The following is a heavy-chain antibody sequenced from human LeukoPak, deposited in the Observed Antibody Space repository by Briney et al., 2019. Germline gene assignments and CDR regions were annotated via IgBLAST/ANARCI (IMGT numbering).Heavy chain of an antibody. Sequence: GESLKISCKGSGYSFSRYWIGWVRQMPGKGLGWMGIIYPGDSDTRYSPSFQGQVTISADKSISTAYLQWSSLKASDTAMFYCARHSRAFDIWGQGTMVTVSS. CDR2: IYPGDSDT. V-gene: IGHV5-51*01. J-gene: IGHJ3*02. CDR1: GYSFSRYW. CDR3: ARHSRAFDI.